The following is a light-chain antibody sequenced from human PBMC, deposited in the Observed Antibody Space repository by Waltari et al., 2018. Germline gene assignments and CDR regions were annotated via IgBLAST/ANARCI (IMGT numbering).Light chain of an antibody. J-gene: IGKJ5*01. V-gene: IGKV3-15*01. CDR2: EAS. Sequence: EIVVTQSPDTLSVSPGERATFSCRASQSVRSKLAWYQQKRGKAPMLLIYEASTRATSIPARFSGSVSATDFTLTISRLQSEDSAVYYCQQYNHWPPLTFGQGTRLEIK. CDR3: QQYNHWPPLT. CDR1: QSVRSK.